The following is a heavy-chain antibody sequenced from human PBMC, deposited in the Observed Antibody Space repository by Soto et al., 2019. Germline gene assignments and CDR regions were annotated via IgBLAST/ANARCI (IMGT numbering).Heavy chain of an antibody. CDR3: ARDIESVTAKHFFYYYAMDV. V-gene: IGHV1-18*01. CDR2: VSANNGHT. Sequence: ASVKVSCKASGSTFSNYGLNWVRQAPGQGLEWMGWVSANNGHTNYAQNLQGRVSMTTDTSTSTAYMELRGLTFDDTAVYYCARDIESVTAKHFFYYYAMDVWGQGTTVTVSS. CDR1: GSTFSNYG. D-gene: IGHD2-8*01. J-gene: IGHJ6*02.